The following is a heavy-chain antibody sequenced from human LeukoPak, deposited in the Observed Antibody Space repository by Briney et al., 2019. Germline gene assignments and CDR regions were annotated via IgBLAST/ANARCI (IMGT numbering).Heavy chain of an antibody. CDR1: RFTFSRYW. D-gene: IGHD2-2*01. V-gene: IGHV3-74*01. J-gene: IGHJ5*02. CDR3: ARQYCSRTSCRFDP. Sequence: QPGGSLILSCAASRFTFSRYWMHWVRQAPGKGLVWVSRINSDGISTSYADSVKGRFTISRDNAKNTLYLQMNSLRAEDTALYFCARQYCSRTSCRFDPWGQGTLVTVSS. CDR2: INSDGIST.